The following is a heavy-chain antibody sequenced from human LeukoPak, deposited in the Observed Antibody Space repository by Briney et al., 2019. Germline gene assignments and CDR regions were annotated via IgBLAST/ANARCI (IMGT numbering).Heavy chain of an antibody. D-gene: IGHD1-14*01. CDR1: GFTFSNAW. J-gene: IGHJ6*02. CDR3: AAWTRMVRTYYYGLDV. V-gene: IGHV3-15*01. CDR2: IKSKTDGGTT. Sequence: GGSLRLSCAASGFTFSNAWMTWVRQAPGKGLEWVGHIKSKTDGGTTEYAAHEKGRSTISRDDSKNTLYLQMNSLKTEDTAVYYCAAWTRMVRTYYYGLDVWGQGTTVTVSS.